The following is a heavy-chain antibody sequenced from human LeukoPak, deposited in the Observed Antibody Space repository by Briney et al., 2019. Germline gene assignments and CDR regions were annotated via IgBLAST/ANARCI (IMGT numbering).Heavy chain of an antibody. CDR3: ERYLDYGGTSRVFQH. CDR1: GDSIINNIYY. CDR2: INHGRST. Sequence: SETLSLTFTVSGDSIINNIYYFGWIRQPPGNGRELIGEINHGRSTNYNPSLKSPPTISIATSKNQFSLKLSSVTAAATAVYSCERYLDYGGTSRVFQHWGQGTLVTVSS. D-gene: IGHD4-23*01. V-gene: IGHV4-39*07. J-gene: IGHJ1*01.